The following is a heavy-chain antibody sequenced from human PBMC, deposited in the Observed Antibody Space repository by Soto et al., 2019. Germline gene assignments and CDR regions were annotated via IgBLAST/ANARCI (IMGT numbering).Heavy chain of an antibody. D-gene: IGHD6-6*01. Sequence: QVQLVQSGAEVKKPGASVKVSCKASGYTFTTYGISWVRQAPGQGLEWMGRISTYNGNTKYAQKLQGRVTMTTDTSSSTGYMELRSLRSDDTAVYYCARDPQYSTSSQVYDSWGQGTLVTVSS. CDR2: ISTYNGNT. V-gene: IGHV1-18*01. CDR3: ARDPQYSTSSQVYDS. CDR1: GYTFTTYG. J-gene: IGHJ5*01.